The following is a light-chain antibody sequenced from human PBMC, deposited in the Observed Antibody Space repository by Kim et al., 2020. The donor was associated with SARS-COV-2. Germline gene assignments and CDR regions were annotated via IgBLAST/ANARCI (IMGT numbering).Light chain of an antibody. Sequence: VTSSLPVSASNVRADYAVHCSQHFPRTAPILLIFDYNNRPSLVPDPFSGSTSGTSASLAITGLQADDEADYYFQSYHRILRGSVFGGGTKLTVL. CDR2: DYN. J-gene: IGLJ2*01. CDR1: ASNVRADYA. V-gene: IGLV1-40*01. CDR3: QSYHRILRGSV.